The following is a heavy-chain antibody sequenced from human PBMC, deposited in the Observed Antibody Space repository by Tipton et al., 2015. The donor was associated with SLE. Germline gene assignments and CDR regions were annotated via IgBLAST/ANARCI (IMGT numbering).Heavy chain of an antibody. D-gene: IGHD6-13*01. CDR1: GGSISSSSYY. CDR3: ARAGDSRDFDGFDI. CDR2: IYYSGST. J-gene: IGHJ3*02. V-gene: IGHV4-39*07. Sequence: TLSLTCTVSGGSISSSSYYWGWIRQPPGKGLEWIGSIYYSGSTYNNPSLKSRVTISVDRSKNQFSLKLSSVTAADTAVYYCARAGDSRDFDGFDIWGQGTMVTVSS.